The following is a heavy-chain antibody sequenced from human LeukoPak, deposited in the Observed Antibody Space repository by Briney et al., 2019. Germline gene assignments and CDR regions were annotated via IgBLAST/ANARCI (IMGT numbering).Heavy chain of an antibody. CDR2: INPSSGGT. CDR1: GYTFTGYY. D-gene: IGHD3-22*01. J-gene: IGHJ4*02. Sequence: ASVKVSCTASGYTFTGYYMHWVRQAPGQGREGMGWINPSSGGTNYAQKLRGRVTMTRDTSISTAYMELSRLRSDDTAVYYCARDGQINHYDSSGYLLVYWGQGALVTVSS. V-gene: IGHV1-2*02. CDR3: ARDGQINHYDSSGYLLVY.